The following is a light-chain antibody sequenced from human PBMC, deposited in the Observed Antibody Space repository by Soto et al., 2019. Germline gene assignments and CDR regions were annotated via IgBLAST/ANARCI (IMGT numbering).Light chain of an antibody. CDR1: NSNIGSNP. V-gene: IGLV1-44*01. J-gene: IGLJ2*01. Sequence: QSVLTQPTSASGTPGQMVTISCSGSNSNIGSNPVHWYQQFPGTAPKVLIYSNYQRPSGVPDRFSGSKSGTSASLAISGLQSEDEADYYCAAWDDRLSDLLFGGGTKVTVL. CDR3: AAWDDRLSDLL. CDR2: SNY.